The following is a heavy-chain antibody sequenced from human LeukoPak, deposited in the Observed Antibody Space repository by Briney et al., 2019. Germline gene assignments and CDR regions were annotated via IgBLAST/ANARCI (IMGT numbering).Heavy chain of an antibody. J-gene: IGHJ6*03. V-gene: IGHV1-2*02. CDR2: INERSGDT. CDR3: ATDHCHAALPYWHYYMDV. D-gene: IGHD2-8*02. CDR1: VFSVTTLD. Sequence: ASGRASSSSAVFSVTTLDIDWVRQARAQGLEGRGWINERSGDTKYAENFQGRVTMTRDTSMSTVYLELSSLTSDDTATYFCATDHCHAALPYWHYYMDVWGKGTTVAVSS.